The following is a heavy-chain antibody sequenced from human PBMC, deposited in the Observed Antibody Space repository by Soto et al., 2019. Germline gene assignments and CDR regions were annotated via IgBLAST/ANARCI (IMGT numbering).Heavy chain of an antibody. CDR1: GYTFTSYG. Sequence: ASVKVSCKASGYTFTSYGISWVRQAPGQGLEWMGWISAYNGKTNYAQKLQGRVTMTTDTSTSTAYMELRSLRSDDTAVYYCARGPVVPAANNWFDPWGQGTLVTVSS. CDR3: ARGPVVPAANNWFDP. J-gene: IGHJ5*02. V-gene: IGHV1-18*01. CDR2: ISAYNGKT. D-gene: IGHD2-2*01.